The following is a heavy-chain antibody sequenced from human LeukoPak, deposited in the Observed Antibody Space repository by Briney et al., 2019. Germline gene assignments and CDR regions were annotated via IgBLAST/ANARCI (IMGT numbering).Heavy chain of an antibody. CDR3: ARVFYYGSGTFDL. V-gene: IGHV4-59*01. CDR1: CGSLSSYY. J-gene: IGHJ2*01. Sequence: SETPSLTCTVSCGSLSSYYWSWIRQPPGKGLEWIGYIYYSGSTTYNPSLRSRVTISVDTSKNQFSLKLSSVTAADTAVYYCARVFYYGSGTFDLWGRGTLVTVSS. CDR2: IYYSGST. D-gene: IGHD3-10*01.